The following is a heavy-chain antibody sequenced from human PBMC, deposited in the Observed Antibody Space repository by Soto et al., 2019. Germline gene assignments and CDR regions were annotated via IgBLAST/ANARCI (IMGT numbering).Heavy chain of an antibody. D-gene: IGHD1-1*01. J-gene: IGHJ4*02. V-gene: IGHV4-4*07. CDR1: ASSISNYH. CDR2: TYASGTT. Sequence: QVRLQESGPGLVKPSETLSLPCTDSASSISNYHLSCIRQPAGKGLECLGRTYASGTTTYNPSLRSRVTMSVDTAKNQFSLNLKSATAAHTAEYYCARESRSELGTVEYWGQGTLITVSS. CDR3: ARESRSELGTVEY.